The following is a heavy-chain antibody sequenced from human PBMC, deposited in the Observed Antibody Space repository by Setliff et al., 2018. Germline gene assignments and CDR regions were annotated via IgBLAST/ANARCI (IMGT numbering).Heavy chain of an antibody. CDR1: GGTFSSYA. CDR3: ARGYRGYYNFWSGSQGANWFDP. J-gene: IGHJ5*02. CDR2: IIPIFGTA. Sequence: SVKVSCKASGGTFSSYAISWVRQAPGQGLEWMGGIIPIFGTANYAQKFQGRVTITADESTSTAYMELSSLRSEDTAVYYCARGYRGYYNFWSGSQGANWFDPWSQGTLVTVSS. D-gene: IGHD3-3*01. V-gene: IGHV1-69*13.